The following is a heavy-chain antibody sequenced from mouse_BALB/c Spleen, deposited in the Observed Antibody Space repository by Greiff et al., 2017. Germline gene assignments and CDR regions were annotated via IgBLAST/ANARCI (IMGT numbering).Heavy chain of an antibody. D-gene: IGHD2-4*01. CDR3: ARDEASTMITSFAY. CDR1: GFSLTSYG. Sequence: VQLQESGPGLVAPSQSLSITCTVSGFSLTSYGVHWVRQPPGKGLEWLGVIWAGGSTNYNSALMSRLSISKDNSKSQVFLKMNSLQTDDTAMYYCARDEASTMITSFAYWGQGTLVTVSA. V-gene: IGHV2-9*02. CDR2: IWAGGST. J-gene: IGHJ3*01.